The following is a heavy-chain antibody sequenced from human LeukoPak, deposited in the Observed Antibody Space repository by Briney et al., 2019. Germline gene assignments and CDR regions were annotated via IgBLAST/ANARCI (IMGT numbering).Heavy chain of an antibody. V-gene: IGHV3-23*01. J-gene: IGHJ4*02. Sequence: GGSLEVPGEASEFTSSDIGMAWFRQAPGKGWKCPEVIISGVVGDFTHYAESVKGRFTISRDNSKNTVFLQMHSLRGEDTALYYCAKDAIYYDGSSHVYYFDSWGQGTLVAVSS. CDR3: AKDAIYYDGSSHVYYFDS. D-gene: IGHD3-22*01. CDR2: ISGVVGDFT. CDR1: EFTSSDIG.